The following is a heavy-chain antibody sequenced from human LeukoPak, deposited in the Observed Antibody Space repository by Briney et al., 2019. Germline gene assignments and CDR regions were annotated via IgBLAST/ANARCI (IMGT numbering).Heavy chain of an antibody. CDR1: GGSISSGGYS. CDR3: ARRIVGAEGYFGY. D-gene: IGHD1-26*01. CDR2: IYYSGST. Sequence: SETLSLTCAVSGGSISSGGYSWSWIRQPPGKGLEWIGYIYYSGSTYYNPSLKSRVTISVDTSKNQFSLKLSSVTAADTAVYYCARRIVGAEGYFGYWGQGTLVTVSS. J-gene: IGHJ4*02. V-gene: IGHV4-30-4*07.